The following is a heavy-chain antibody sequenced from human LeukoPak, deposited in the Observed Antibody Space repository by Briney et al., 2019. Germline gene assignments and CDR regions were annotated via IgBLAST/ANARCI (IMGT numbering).Heavy chain of an antibody. D-gene: IGHD6-19*01. CDR2: INHSGSS. V-gene: IGHV4-34*01. CDR3: ARGRDKQWLDLYYYYGMDV. Sequence: SETLSLTCAVYGGSFSGYYWSWIRQPPGKGLEWIGEINHSGSSNYNPSLKSRVTISVDTSKQQFSLKLSSVTAADTAVYYCARGRDKQWLDLYYYYGMDVWGQGTTVTVSS. J-gene: IGHJ6*02. CDR1: GGSFSGYY.